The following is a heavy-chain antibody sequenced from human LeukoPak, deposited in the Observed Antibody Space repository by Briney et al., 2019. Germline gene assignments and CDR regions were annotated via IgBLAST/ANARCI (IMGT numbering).Heavy chain of an antibody. V-gene: IGHV5-51*01. Sequence: GASLQISCKASGYSFTSYWIARVRPLPGKGLEWMGMIYPGDSDTRYSPSFQGQVTISADKSISTAYLQWSSLKASDTAIYYCTRRYTLTVAGWFDYWGQGTLVTVST. D-gene: IGHD6-19*01. CDR3: TRRYTLTVAGWFDY. J-gene: IGHJ4*02. CDR2: IYPGDSDT. CDR1: GYSFTSYW.